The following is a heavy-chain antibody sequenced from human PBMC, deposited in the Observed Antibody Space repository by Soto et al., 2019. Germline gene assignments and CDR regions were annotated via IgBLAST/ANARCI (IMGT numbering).Heavy chain of an antibody. CDR1: GYTFIRYG. V-gene: IGHV1-18*01. CDR2: ISTHNGNT. CDR3: VRDEISSAGLDP. Sequence: GASVKVSCKASGYTFIRYGISWVRQAPGQGLEWMGWISTHNGNTYYAQNFQGRVTMTSDTPTSTDYMELRSLRSDDTAFYYCVRDEISSAGLDPWGQGTLVTVSS. J-gene: IGHJ5*02.